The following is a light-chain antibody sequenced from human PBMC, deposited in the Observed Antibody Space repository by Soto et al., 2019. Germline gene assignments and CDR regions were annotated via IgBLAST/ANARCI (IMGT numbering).Light chain of an antibody. CDR2: GAS. V-gene: IGKV3-20*01. J-gene: IGKJ1*01. CDR3: QQYGSSPWT. Sequence: EIVLTQSPGTLSLSPAERATLSCRASQSVSSSYLAWYQQKPGQAPRLLIYGASSRATGIPDRFSGSGSATDFTLTISRLEPEDFAVYYCQQYGSSPWTFGQGTKVDIK. CDR1: QSVSSSY.